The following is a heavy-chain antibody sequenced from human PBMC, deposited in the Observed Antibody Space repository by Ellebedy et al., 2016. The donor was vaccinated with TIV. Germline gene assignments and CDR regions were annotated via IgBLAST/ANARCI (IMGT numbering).Heavy chain of an antibody. D-gene: IGHD7-27*01. V-gene: IGHV3-21*01. CDR2: ISPSSDYI. CDR1: GFTFSSYS. J-gene: IGHJ5*02. Sequence: GRSLRLSCAASGFTFSSYSMNWVRQAPGKGLEWVSSISPSSDYIYYADSLRGRFTITRDNAKNSLYLQMNRLRAEDTAVYYCAGDKVPTVTGAWFDPWGQGTLVTVSS. CDR3: AGDKVPTVTGAWFDP.